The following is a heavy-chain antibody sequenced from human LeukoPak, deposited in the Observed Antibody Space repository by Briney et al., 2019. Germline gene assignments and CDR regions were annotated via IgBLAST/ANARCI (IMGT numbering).Heavy chain of an antibody. V-gene: IGHV3-23*01. CDR2: ISGGTT. CDR3: AKSVYHSGNY. CDR1: GFTFSDYY. Sequence: PGGSLSLSCAASGFTFSDYYMSWVRQAPGKGLEWVSSISGGTTYYADSVKGRFTISRDNSKNNVSLQMNSLRAEDTAVYYCAKSVYHSGNYWGQGTLVTVSS. D-gene: IGHD3-10*01. J-gene: IGHJ4*02.